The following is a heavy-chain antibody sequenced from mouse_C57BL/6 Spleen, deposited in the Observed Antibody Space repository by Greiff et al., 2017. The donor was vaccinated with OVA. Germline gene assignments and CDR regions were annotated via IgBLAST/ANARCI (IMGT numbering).Heavy chain of an antibody. J-gene: IGHJ3*01. V-gene: IGHV1-15*01. Sequence: QVHVKQSGAELVRPGASVTLSCKASGYTFTDYEMHWVKQTPVHGLEWIGAIDPETGGTAYNQKFKGKAILTADKSSSTAYMELRSLTSEDSAVYYCTRRGDSSGYLAYWGQGTLVTVSA. CDR2: IDPETGGT. D-gene: IGHD3-2*02. CDR3: TRRGDSSGYLAY. CDR1: GYTFTDYE.